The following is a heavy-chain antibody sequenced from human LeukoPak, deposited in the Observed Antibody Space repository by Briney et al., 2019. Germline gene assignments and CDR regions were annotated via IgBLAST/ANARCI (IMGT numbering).Heavy chain of an antibody. CDR1: GFTVSSNY. V-gene: IGHV3-53*01. Sequence: GGSLRLSCAASGFTVSSNYMSWARQAPGKGLEWVSVIYSGGSTYYADSVKGRFTISRDNSKNTLYLQMNSLRAEDTAVYYCARQLWFRELVIDYWGQGTLVTVSS. J-gene: IGHJ4*02. CDR3: ARQLWFRELVIDY. CDR2: IYSGGST. D-gene: IGHD3-10*01.